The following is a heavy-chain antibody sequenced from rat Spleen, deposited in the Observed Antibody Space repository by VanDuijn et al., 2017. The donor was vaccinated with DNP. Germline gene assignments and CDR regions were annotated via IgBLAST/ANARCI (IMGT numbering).Heavy chain of an antibody. CDR3: ATGVHGGYEDWFAY. J-gene: IGHJ3*01. D-gene: IGHD1-11*01. V-gene: IGHV5S23*01. CDR2: ISTGGGNT. CDR1: VSTFSDYN. Sequence: EVQLVESGGTLVQPGRSLKLSCEASVSTFSDYNMAWVRQAPKKGLEWVATISTGGGNTYYRDSVKGRFTISRENAKSTLYLQMDSLRSEDTATYYCATGVHGGYEDWFAYWGQGTLVTVSS.